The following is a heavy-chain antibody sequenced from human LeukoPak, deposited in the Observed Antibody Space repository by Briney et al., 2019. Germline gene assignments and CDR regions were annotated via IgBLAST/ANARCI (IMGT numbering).Heavy chain of an antibody. D-gene: IGHD6-13*01. V-gene: IGHV3-23*01. J-gene: IGHJ3*02. Sequence: PGGSLRLSCAASGFTFSSYAMSWVRQAPGKGLEWVSAISGSGGSTYYADSVKGRFTISRDNSKNTLYLQMNSLRAEDTAVCYCARVASPHDGSSWHPELFDIWGQGTMVTVSS. CDR3: ARVASPHDGSSWHPELFDI. CDR2: ISGSGGST. CDR1: GFTFSSYA.